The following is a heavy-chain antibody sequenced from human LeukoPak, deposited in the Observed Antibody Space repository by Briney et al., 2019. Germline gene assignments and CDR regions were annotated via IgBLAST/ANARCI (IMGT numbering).Heavy chain of an antibody. J-gene: IGHJ4*02. D-gene: IGHD3-22*01. CDR1: GFTFSDYY. Sequence: PGGSLTLSCAASGFTFSDYYMSWIRQAPGEGQEWVSYISSSGSSIYYADSVKGRFTISRDNANNSLYLQMNSLRAEDTAVYYCARDRPLKYYYGSSGYIDYWGQGTLVTVSA. V-gene: IGHV3-11*04. CDR3: ARDRPLKYYYGSSGYIDY. CDR2: ISSSGSSI.